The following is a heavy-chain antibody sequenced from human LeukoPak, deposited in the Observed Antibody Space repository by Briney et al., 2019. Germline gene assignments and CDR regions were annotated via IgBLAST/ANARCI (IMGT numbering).Heavy chain of an antibody. CDR3: ARGGYYDSSGRPRPPDY. D-gene: IGHD3-22*01. CDR1: GFTVSSNY. J-gene: IGHJ4*02. Sequence: GGSLRLSCAASGFTVSSNYMSWIRQAPGKGLEWVSYISSSGSTIYYADSVKGRFTISRDNAKNSLYLQMNSLRAEDTAVYYCARGGYYDSSGRPRPPDYWGQGTLVTVSS. V-gene: IGHV3-11*01. CDR2: ISSSGSTI.